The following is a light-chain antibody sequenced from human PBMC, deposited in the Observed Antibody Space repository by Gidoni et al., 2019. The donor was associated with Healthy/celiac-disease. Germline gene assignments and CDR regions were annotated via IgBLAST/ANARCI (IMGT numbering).Light chain of an antibody. CDR2: GAS. V-gene: IGKV3-20*01. J-gene: IGKJ5*01. Sequence: EIVLTQSPGTLSLSPGERATLSCRASQSVSSSYLAWYQQKPGQAPRLLIYGASSRATGIPDRFSGSGPGTDFTLTISRLEPEDFAVYYCQQYGSSLITFXXXTRLEIK. CDR3: QQYGSSLIT. CDR1: QSVSSSY.